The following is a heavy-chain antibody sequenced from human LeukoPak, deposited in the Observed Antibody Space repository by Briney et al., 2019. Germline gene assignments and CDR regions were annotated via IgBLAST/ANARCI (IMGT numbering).Heavy chain of an antibody. CDR3: XXXXXXXNYYYYGMDV. CDR1: GGSISSYY. Sequence: PSETLSLTCTVSGGSISSYYWSWIRQPPGKGLEWIGYIYYSGSTNYNPSLKSRVTISIDTSKNQFSLKLSSVTAADTAVYYCXXXXXXXNYYYYGMDVWGQGTTVTVSS. J-gene: IGHJ6*02. V-gene: IGHV4-59*01. CDR2: IYYSGST.